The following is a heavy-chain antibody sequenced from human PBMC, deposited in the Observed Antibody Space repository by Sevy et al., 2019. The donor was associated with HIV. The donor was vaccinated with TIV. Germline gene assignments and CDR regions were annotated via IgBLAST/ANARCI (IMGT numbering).Heavy chain of an antibody. CDR1: GFTFSSYA. V-gene: IGHV3-30-3*01. Sequence: VGSLRLSCAASGFTFSSYAMHWVRQAPGKGLEWVAVISYDGSNQYYADSVKGRFTISRDNSKNTLYLQMNSLRAEDTAVYYCAGLVVVAALPIDWGQGTLVTVSS. J-gene: IGHJ4*02. CDR2: ISYDGSNQ. D-gene: IGHD2-15*01. CDR3: AGLVVVAALPID.